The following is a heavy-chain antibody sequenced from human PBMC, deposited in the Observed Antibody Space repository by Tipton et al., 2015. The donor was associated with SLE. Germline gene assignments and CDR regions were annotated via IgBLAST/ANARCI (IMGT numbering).Heavy chain of an antibody. V-gene: IGHV3-30*04. CDR1: EDTSEFTFTTLA. CDR3: ASGARGIVPAAIDY. Sequence: SLRLSCAASEDTSEFTFTTLAMHWVRQAPGKGLEWVAVISYDGRKKFFADSVKGRFTISSDNSKYTLFLQMNNLRAEDTAVYYCASGARGIVPAAIDYWGQGTLVTVSP. CDR2: ISYDGRKK. J-gene: IGHJ4*02. D-gene: IGHD2-2*01.